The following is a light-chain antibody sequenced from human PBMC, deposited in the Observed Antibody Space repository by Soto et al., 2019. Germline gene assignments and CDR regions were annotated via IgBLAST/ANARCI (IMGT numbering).Light chain of an antibody. V-gene: IGKV3-20*01. CDR1: QSVSSSY. J-gene: IGKJ3*01. Sequence: EIVLTQSPGTLSLSPGERATLSCRASQSVSSSYLAWYQQKPGQAPRLLIYGASIRATGIPDWFSGSGSGTNFGHTISRLEPEDVAVYYCQQYHSSPLFSFGPGKKVDIK. CDR3: QQYHSSPLFS. CDR2: GAS.